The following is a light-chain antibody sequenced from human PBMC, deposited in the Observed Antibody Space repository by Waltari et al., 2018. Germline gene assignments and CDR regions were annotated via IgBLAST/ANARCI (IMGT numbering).Light chain of an antibody. V-gene: IGKV2D-29*02. J-gene: IGKJ1*01. CDR2: KVT. CDR3: MQSTKDPWT. Sequence: DIVMTQTPLSLPVTPGESASISCRSSQSLLYSDGNTYLHWYLQKPGQSPRLLIYKVTNREYGVPDRFSGSGSGTDFTLKISRVEPEDVGVYYCMQSTKDPWTFGQRTKVEIK. CDR1: QSLLYSDGNTY.